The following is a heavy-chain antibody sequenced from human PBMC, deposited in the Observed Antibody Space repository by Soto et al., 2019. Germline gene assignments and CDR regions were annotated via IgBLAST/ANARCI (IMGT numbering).Heavy chain of an antibody. CDR2: TYKRSKWYS. CDR3: ARDNRIEVGHDF. CDR1: GDSVSSNTAA. V-gene: IGHV6-1*01. Sequence: SQTLSLTCAISGDSVSSNTAAWSWIRQSPSRGLEWLGRTYKRSKWYSDFAISVKSRITINADTSKNQFSLHLDSVTPEDTAVYYCARDNRIEVGHDFWGQGTQVTLSS. D-gene: IGHD6-19*01. J-gene: IGHJ4*02.